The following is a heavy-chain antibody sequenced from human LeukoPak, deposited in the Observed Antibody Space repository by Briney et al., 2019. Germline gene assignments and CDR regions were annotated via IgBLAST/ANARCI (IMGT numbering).Heavy chain of an antibody. J-gene: IGHJ1*01. CDR2: IYHSGST. Sequence: PSETLSLTCTVSGGSISTYYWNWIRQPPGKGLEWIGYIYHSGSTNYNPSLQSRVTISVDTSKNQFSLNLSSVTAADTAVYYCARGGAARLHFQIWGQGTLVTVSS. V-gene: IGHV4-59*01. CDR3: ARGGAARLHFQI. CDR1: GGSISTYY. D-gene: IGHD6-6*01.